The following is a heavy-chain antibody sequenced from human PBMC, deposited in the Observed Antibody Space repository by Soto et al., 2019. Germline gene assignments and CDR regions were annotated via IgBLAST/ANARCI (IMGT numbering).Heavy chain of an antibody. J-gene: IGHJ6*02. CDR1: GFTVSSNY. CDR2: IYSGGST. V-gene: IGHV3-66*01. Sequence: PRGSLRLYCAASGFTVSSNYMSWVRQAPGKGLEWVSVIYSGGSTYYADSVKGRFTISRDNSKNTLYLQRNSLRAEDTAVYYCASDRITGTHPLGMDVWGQGTTVTVSS. CDR3: ASDRITGTHPLGMDV. D-gene: IGHD1-20*01.